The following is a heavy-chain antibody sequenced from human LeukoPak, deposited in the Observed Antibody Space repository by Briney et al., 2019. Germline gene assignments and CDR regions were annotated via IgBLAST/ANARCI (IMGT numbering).Heavy chain of an antibody. CDR2: THYSGST. Sequence: SETLSLTCAVSGGSVSGGNYYCSWIRQSPGKGLEWIGYTHYSGSTVYNPSLKSRVTMSIDTSKNQFSLNLSSATAADTAVYYCTRTGSTGGYWGQGTLVTVSS. J-gene: IGHJ4*02. CDR1: GGSVSGGNYY. V-gene: IGHV4-61*01. D-gene: IGHD1-7*01. CDR3: TRTGSTGGY.